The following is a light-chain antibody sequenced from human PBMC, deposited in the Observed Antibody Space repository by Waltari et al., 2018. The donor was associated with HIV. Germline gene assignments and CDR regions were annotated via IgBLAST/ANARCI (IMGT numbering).Light chain of an antibody. CDR3: QSYDRRLMWV. Sequence: HSLLTQPPSVSGAPGQRVTISCTGRSSNIGAGYDVHWYQKYPGTAPKLLIFQTITRPSGVPDRFSGPKSGTSASLVITGLQAEDEADYYCQSYDRRLMWVFGGGTSLTV. CDR2: QTI. V-gene: IGLV1-40*01. CDR1: SSNIGAGYD. J-gene: IGLJ2*01.